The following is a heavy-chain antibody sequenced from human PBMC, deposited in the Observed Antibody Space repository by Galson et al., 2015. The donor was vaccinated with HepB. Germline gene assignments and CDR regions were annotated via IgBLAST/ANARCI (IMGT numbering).Heavy chain of an antibody. J-gene: IGHJ3*01. CDR2: IYSGGFT. V-gene: IGHV3-53*01. Sequence: SLRLSCAASGFTVSGNYMSWVRQPPGKGLEWVSVIYSGGFTFYADSVKGRFTISRDNSKNTLYLQMNSLRAEDAAVYYCAVGGWQLQRGGAFDVWGQGTLVTVSS. CDR1: GFTVSGNY. CDR3: AVGGWQLQRGGAFDV. D-gene: IGHD2-15*01.